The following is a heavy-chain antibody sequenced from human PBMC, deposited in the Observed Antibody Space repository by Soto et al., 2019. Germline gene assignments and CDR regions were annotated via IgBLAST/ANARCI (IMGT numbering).Heavy chain of an antibody. CDR2: IRSKANSYAT. J-gene: IGHJ4*02. V-gene: IGHV3-73*01. CDR3: ARDCAGYSSGWYQRGGFDY. Sequence: PGGSLRLSCAASGFTFSGSAMHWVRQASGKGLEWVGRIRSKANSYATAYAASVKGRFTISRDDSKNTLYLQMNSLRAEDTAVYYCARDCAGYSSGWYQRGGFDYWGQGTLVTVSS. CDR1: GFTFSGSA. D-gene: IGHD6-19*01.